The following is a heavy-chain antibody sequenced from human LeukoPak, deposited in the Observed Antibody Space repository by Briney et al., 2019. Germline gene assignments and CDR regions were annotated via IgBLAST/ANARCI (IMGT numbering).Heavy chain of an antibody. J-gene: IGHJ4*02. V-gene: IGHV3-21*04. CDR2: ISSSSSYI. D-gene: IGHD6-19*01. CDR3: AKDRRSSGWYCPFDY. CDR1: GFTFSSYS. Sequence: GGSLRLSCAASGFTFSSYSMNWVRQAPGKGLEWVSSISSSSSYIYYADSVKGRFTISRDNSKNTLYLQMNSLRAEDTAVYYCAKDRRSSGWYCPFDYWGQGTLVTVSS.